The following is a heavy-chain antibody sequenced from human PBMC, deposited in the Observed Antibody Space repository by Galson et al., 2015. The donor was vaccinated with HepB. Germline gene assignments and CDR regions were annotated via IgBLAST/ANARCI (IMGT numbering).Heavy chain of an antibody. CDR3: ARTSYYDSGSYSRYYNYDSMDV. Sequence: SVKVSCKASGGTFRSYGISWVRQAPGQGLEWMGGIIPMSGTVNHAQKFQGRVTITADKSTSTAYMELSSLTSEDTAVYYCARTSYYDSGSYSRYYNYDSMDVWGKGTTVTVFS. CDR2: IIPMSGTV. CDR1: GGTFRSYG. V-gene: IGHV1-69*06. D-gene: IGHD3-22*01. J-gene: IGHJ6*03.